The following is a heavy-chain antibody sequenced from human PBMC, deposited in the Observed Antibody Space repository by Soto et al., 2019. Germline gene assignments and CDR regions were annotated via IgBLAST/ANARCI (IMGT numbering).Heavy chain of an antibody. CDR2: INGTGDET. Sequence: GGSLRLSCAASGFTFKNYAMSWVRQAPGKGLEWVSGINGTGDETRSADSVKGRFTISRDNSKNTLYLQMNSLRAEDTAVYYCAKDYLGSSAMFDYWGQGTLVTVSS. J-gene: IGHJ4*02. CDR1: GFTFKNYA. CDR3: AKDYLGSSAMFDY. V-gene: IGHV3-23*01. D-gene: IGHD1-26*01.